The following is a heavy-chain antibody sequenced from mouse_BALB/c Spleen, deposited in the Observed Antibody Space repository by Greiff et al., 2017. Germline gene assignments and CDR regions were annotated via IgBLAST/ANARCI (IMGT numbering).Heavy chain of an antibody. J-gene: IGHJ2*01. CDR3: ARGGVYYYGSSEVGFDY. D-gene: IGHD1-1*01. CDR2: IYPGNVNT. Sequence: QVHVKQSGPELVKPGASVRISCKASGYTFTSYYIHWVKQRPGQGLEWIGWIYPGNVNTKYNEKFKGKATLTADKSSSTAYMQLSSLTSEDSAVYFCARGGVYYYGSSEVGFDYWGQGTTLTVSS. V-gene: IGHV1S56*01. CDR1: GYTFTSYY.